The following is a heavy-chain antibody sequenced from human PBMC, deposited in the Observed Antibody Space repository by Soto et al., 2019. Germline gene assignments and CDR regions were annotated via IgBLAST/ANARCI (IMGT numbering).Heavy chain of an antibody. CDR1: GFTFSSYA. Sequence: EVQLLESGGGLVQPGGSLRLSCAASGFTFSSYAMSWVRQAPGKGLEWVSSISTSGGSTYYADSVKGRFTISRDNSNNTLYLQMNSLRAEDMAVYYCSLSDRYYGMDVWGLGTTVTVSS. CDR2: ISTSGGST. V-gene: IGHV3-23*01. CDR3: SLSDRYYGMDV. J-gene: IGHJ6*02.